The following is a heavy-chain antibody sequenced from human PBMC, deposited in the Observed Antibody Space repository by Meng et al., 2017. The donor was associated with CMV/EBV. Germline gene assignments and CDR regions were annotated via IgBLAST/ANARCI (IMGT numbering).Heavy chain of an antibody. CDR3: TTDEDTAMVSDY. V-gene: IGHV3-15*01. CDR2: IKSKTDGGTT. J-gene: IGHJ4*02. Sequence: EVQLVESGGVVVKPWGSLRLAGVASGFTFSNAWMSWVREAPGKGLEWVGRIKSKTDGGTTDYAAPVKGRFTISRDDSKNTLYLQMNSLKTEDTAVYYCTTDEDTAMVSDYWGQGTLVTVSS. D-gene: IGHD5-18*01. CDR1: GFTFSNAW.